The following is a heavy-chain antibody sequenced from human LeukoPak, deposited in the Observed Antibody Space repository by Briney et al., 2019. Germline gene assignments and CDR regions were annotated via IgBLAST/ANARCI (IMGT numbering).Heavy chain of an antibody. Sequence: GGSLRLSCAASGFTFSSYSMNWVRQAPGKGLEWVSFISSSSSYIYYADSVKGRFTISRDNAKNSLYLQMNSLRAEDTAVYYCARGEYGSGSYHIDYWGQGNLVTVSS. CDR1: GFTFSSYS. D-gene: IGHD3-10*01. CDR2: ISSSSSYI. J-gene: IGHJ4*02. V-gene: IGHV3-21*01. CDR3: ARGEYGSGSYHIDY.